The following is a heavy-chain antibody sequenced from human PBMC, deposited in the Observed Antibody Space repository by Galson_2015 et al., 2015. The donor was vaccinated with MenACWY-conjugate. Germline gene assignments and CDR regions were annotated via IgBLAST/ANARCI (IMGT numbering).Heavy chain of an antibody. CDR2: ITSSSGTI. V-gene: IGHV3-48*04. CDR1: GFNFNTYD. CDR3: TRDQYYYGSGINWFDP. J-gene: IGHJ5*02. Sequence: LRLSCAVSGFNFNTYDMSWVRQAPGKGLEWISHITSSSGTIYYADSVKGRFTISRDNAKNSLYLQMNSLRAEDTAMYYCTRDQYYYGSGINWFDPWGQGTLVTVSS. D-gene: IGHD3-10*01.